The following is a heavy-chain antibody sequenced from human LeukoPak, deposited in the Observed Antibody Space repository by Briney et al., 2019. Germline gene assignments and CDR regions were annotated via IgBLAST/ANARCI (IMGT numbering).Heavy chain of an antibody. Sequence: TGGSLRLSCAASGFTFRSYGMHWVRQAPGKGLEWLSFIKGGGATFYADSVRGRLTISRDNSKNTLYLQMNSLRVEDTAVYYCVKCAYSYENDAFDIWGQGTMVTVSS. J-gene: IGHJ3*02. D-gene: IGHD5-18*01. CDR3: VKCAYSYENDAFDI. CDR1: GFTFRSYG. V-gene: IGHV3-23*01. CDR2: IKGGGAT.